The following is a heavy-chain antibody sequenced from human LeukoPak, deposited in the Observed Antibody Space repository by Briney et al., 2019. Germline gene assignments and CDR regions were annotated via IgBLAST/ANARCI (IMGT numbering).Heavy chain of an antibody. CDR1: GFTFSNYW. D-gene: IGHD5-18*01. J-gene: IGHJ4*02. CDR2: IKQDGSEK. Sequence: GGSLRLSCAASGFTFSNYWMTWVRQAPGKGLEWVAYIKQDGSEKYYVDSVKGRFTISRDNAKNSLYLQMNSLRADDTAVYYCAGSLSYGTWDDYWGQGTLVTVSS. V-gene: IGHV3-7*01. CDR3: AGSLSYGTWDDY.